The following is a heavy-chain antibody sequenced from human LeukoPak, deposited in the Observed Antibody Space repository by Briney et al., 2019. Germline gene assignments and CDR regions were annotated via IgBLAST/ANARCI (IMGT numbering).Heavy chain of an antibody. CDR1: GFTFSSYG. V-gene: IGHV3-30*03. CDR2: ISYDGSNK. J-gene: IGHJ4*02. D-gene: IGHD3-16*01. Sequence: PGRSLRLSCAASGFTFSSYGMHWVRQAPGKGLEWVAVISYDGSNKYYADSVKGRFTISRDNSKNTLYLQMNSLRAEDTAVYYCARGWGGYWGQGTLVTVSS. CDR3: ARGWGGY.